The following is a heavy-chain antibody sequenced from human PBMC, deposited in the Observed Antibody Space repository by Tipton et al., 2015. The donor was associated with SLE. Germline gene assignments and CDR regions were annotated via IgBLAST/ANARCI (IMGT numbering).Heavy chain of an antibody. V-gene: IGHV4-34*01. D-gene: IGHD1-26*01. J-gene: IGHJ4*02. CDR1: GGSFSGYY. Sequence: TLSLTCAVYGGSFSGYYWSWIRQPPGKGLEWIGEINHSGSTNYNPSLKSRVTISVDTSKNQFSLKLSSVTAADTAVYYCARVGRYSGSWHVDFFDYWGRGTLVTVSS. CDR3: ARVGRYSGSWHVDFFDY. CDR2: INHSGST.